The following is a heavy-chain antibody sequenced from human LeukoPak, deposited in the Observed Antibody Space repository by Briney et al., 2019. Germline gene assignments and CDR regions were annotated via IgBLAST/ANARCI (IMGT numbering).Heavy chain of an antibody. D-gene: IGHD2-2*01. V-gene: IGHV3-30*02. CDR1: GFTFSSYG. J-gene: IGHJ4*02. Sequence: GGSLRLSCAASGFTFSSYGMHWVRQAPGKGLEWVAFIRYDGSNKYYADSVKGRFTISRDNSKNTRYLQMNSLRAEDTAVYYCAKFGGIVVVPAAIPNWGQGTLVTVSS. CDR3: AKFGGIVVVPAAIPN. CDR2: IRYDGSNK.